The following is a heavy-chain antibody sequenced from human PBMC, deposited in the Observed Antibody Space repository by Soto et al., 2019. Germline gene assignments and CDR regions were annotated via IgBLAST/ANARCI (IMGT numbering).Heavy chain of an antibody. Sequence: ASVKVSCKASGGTFSSYAISWVRQAPGQGLEWMGGIIPIFGTANYAQKFQGRVTITADESTSTAYMELSSLRSEDTAVYYCARPAVAGESLYYYYYGMDVWGQGTTVTVSS. CDR3: ARPAVAGESLYYYYYGMDV. D-gene: IGHD6-19*01. V-gene: IGHV1-69*13. J-gene: IGHJ6*02. CDR1: GGTFSSYA. CDR2: IIPIFGTA.